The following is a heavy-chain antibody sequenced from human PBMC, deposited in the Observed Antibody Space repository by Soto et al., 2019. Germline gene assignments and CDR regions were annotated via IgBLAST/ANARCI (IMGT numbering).Heavy chain of an antibody. CDR3: ASWYYYDSSGSFHDAFDI. Sequence: PSETLSLTCAVYGGSFSGYYWTWIRQPPGTGLEWIGEINHSGSTNYNPSLKSRVTISVDTSKNQFSLKLSSVTAADTAVYYCASWYYYDSSGSFHDAFDIWGQGTMVTVSS. CDR1: GGSFSGYY. D-gene: IGHD3-22*01. J-gene: IGHJ3*02. CDR2: INHSGST. V-gene: IGHV4-34*01.